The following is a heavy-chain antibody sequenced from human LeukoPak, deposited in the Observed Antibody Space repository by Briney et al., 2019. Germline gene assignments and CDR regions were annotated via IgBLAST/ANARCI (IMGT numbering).Heavy chain of an antibody. CDR2: IYNVENGAKT. D-gene: IGHD2-2*03. V-gene: IGHV3-53*01. Sequence: PGGSLRLSCATSGFTFSRHWMSWVRQAPGKGLEWVSVIYNVENGAKTFYADSVKGRFTISRDNSKNTQFLQMNSLRADDTAVYYCAREFGYCSTTSCPLGFWGQGTPVTVSS. J-gene: IGHJ4*02. CDR3: AREFGYCSTTSCPLGF. CDR1: GFTFSRHW.